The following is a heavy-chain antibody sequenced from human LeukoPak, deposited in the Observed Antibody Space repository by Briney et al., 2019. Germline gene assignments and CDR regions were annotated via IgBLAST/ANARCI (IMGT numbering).Heavy chain of an antibody. D-gene: IGHD5-12*01. CDR3: ATIGGIVATRYFDY. V-gene: IGHV3-33*01. CDR1: GFTFSTYG. CDR2: IWSDGSHK. J-gene: IGHJ4*02. Sequence: GGSLRLSCAASGFTFSTYGIHWVRQAPGKGLEWVAVIWSDGSHKYYADSVKARFTISRDNSKNTLYLQMNSLRAEDTAVYYCATIGGIVATRYFDYWGQGTLVTVSS.